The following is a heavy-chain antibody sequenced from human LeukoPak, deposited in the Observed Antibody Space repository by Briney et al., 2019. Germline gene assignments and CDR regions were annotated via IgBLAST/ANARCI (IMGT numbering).Heavy chain of an antibody. D-gene: IGHD5-18*01. CDR1: GGSISSYY. Sequence: SETLSLTCTVSGGSISSYYWSWIRQPPGKGLEWIGYIYYSGSTNYNPSLKSQVTISVDTSKNQFSLKLSSVTAADTAVHYCARVPRGGYSYSNWFDPWGQGTLVTVSS. CDR2: IYYSGST. J-gene: IGHJ5*02. V-gene: IGHV4-59*01. CDR3: ARVPRGGYSYSNWFDP.